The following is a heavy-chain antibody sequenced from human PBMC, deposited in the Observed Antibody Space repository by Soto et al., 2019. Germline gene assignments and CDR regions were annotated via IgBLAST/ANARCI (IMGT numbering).Heavy chain of an antibody. CDR1: GFTFSNFA. CDR3: ARDTNAFPDYFGLDV. V-gene: IGHV3-30-3*01. CDR2: ISYDGSHK. J-gene: IGHJ6*02. Sequence: QVQLVESGGGVVQPGRSLRLSSAASGFTFSNFAMHWVRQAPGKGLEWVAVISYDGSHKYYADSVKGRFTISRDNSKSTLFLQMNSLRAEDTAVYYCARDTNAFPDYFGLDVWGQGTTVTVSS. D-gene: IGHD3-16*01.